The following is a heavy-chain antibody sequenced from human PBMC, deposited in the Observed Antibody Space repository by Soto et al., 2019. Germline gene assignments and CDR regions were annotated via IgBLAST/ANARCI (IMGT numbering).Heavy chain of an antibody. CDR2: ISGSGGRT. D-gene: IGHD1-1*01. CDR1: GFTFTSYA. Sequence: GGSLRLSCAASGFTFTSYAMSWVRQVPGKGLEWVSAISGSGGRTYYADSVKGRFTISRDNSKNTLYLQMNSLRAEDTAVYYYASWNYVAYWGQGTLVTVSS. V-gene: IGHV3-23*01. J-gene: IGHJ4*02. CDR3: ASWNYVAY.